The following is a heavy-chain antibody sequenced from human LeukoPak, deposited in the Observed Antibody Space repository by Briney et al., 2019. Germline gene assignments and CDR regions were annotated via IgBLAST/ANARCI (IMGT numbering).Heavy chain of an antibody. J-gene: IGHJ6*03. CDR1: GGSISSGSYY. Sequence: PSETLSLTCTVSGGSISSGSYYWSWIRQPAGKGLEWIGRIYTSGSTNYNPSLKSRVTISVDTSKNQFSLKLSSVTAADTAVYYCASRGATYYDDSSGLRGGYYYYMDVWGKGTTVTVSS. CDR3: ASRGATYYDDSSGLRGGYYYYMDV. V-gene: IGHV4-61*02. CDR2: IYTSGST. D-gene: IGHD3-22*01.